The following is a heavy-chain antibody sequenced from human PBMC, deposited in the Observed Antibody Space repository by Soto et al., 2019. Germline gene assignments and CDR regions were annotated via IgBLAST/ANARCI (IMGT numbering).Heavy chain of an antibody. D-gene: IGHD6-13*01. Sequence: GASVKVSCKASGYTFTGYYMHWVRQAPGQGLEWMGWINPNSGGTNYAQKFQGRVTMTRDTSISTAYMELSRLRSDDTAVYYCARVPIAEAGNYYYSYGMDVWGQGTTVTVSS. CDR2: INPNSGGT. CDR1: GYTFTGYY. CDR3: ARVPIAEAGNYYYSYGMDV. J-gene: IGHJ6*02. V-gene: IGHV1-2*02.